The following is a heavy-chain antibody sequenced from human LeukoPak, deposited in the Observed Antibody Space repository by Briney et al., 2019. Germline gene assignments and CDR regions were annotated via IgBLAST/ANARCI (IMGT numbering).Heavy chain of an antibody. J-gene: IGHJ4*02. Sequence: SETLSLTCTVSGGPISSYYWSWIRQPAGKGLEWIGRIYSSGSTNYNPSLKTRVTMSVDTSKNQFSLKLSSVTATDTAVYYCARDRAGVFFFDYWGQGTLVTVSS. V-gene: IGHV4-4*07. D-gene: IGHD3-10*01. CDR2: IYSSGST. CDR1: GGPISSYY. CDR3: ARDRAGVFFFDY.